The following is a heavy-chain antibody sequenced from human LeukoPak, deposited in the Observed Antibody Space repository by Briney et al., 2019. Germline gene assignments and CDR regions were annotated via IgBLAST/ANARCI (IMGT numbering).Heavy chain of an antibody. Sequence: GASVKVSCKPSGYTFTGYYIQWVRQAPGQGLEWMGWINPHSGGTNYAPKFQGRVTMTRDTSISTAYMELSRLRSDDTAVYYCARDEYCSSTSCWDWFDPWGQGTLVTVSS. CDR2: INPHSGGT. CDR1: GYTFTGYY. V-gene: IGHV1-2*02. D-gene: IGHD2-2*01. CDR3: ARDEYCSSTSCWDWFDP. J-gene: IGHJ5*02.